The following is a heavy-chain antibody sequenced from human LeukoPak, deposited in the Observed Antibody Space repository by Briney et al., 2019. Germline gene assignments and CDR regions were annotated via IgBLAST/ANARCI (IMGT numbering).Heavy chain of an antibody. CDR2: ISGNGLGT. J-gene: IGHJ4*02. D-gene: IGHD3-22*01. V-gene: IGHV3-23*01. CDR1: GFTFSRNA. Sequence: GGSLRLSCAASGFTFSRNAMNWVRQAPGKGLEWVAAISGNGLGTYYADSAKGRFNISRDNSRNTLYLQMSSLRIEDTAFYYCAKDANYLRSSGYLIPIDFWGQGTLVTVSS. CDR3: AKDANYLRSSGYLIPIDF.